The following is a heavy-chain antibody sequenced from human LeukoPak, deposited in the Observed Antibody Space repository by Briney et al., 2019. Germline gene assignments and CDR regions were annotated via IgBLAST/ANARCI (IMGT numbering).Heavy chain of an antibody. CDR2: FDPEDGET. Sequence: GASVKVSCKVSGYTLTELSMHWVRQAPGKGLEWMGGFDPEDGETIYAQKFQGRVTMTEDTSTDTAYMELSSLRSEDTAVYYCASGIVVVPAADPDAFDIWGQGTMVTVSS. V-gene: IGHV1-24*01. D-gene: IGHD2-2*01. CDR3: ASGIVVVPAADPDAFDI. CDR1: GYTLTELS. J-gene: IGHJ3*02.